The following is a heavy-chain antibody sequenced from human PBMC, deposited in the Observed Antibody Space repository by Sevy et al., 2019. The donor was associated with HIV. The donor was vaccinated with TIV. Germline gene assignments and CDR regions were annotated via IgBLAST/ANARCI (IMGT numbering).Heavy chain of an antibody. D-gene: IGHD3-22*01. CDR3: ARGPGYYDSGRWFDP. CDR1: GFTLTNYE. Sequence: GGSLRLSCAASGFTLTNYEMIWVRQAPGKGLEWVASISRSGATMYSADSVKGRFTISRDNVNKSVYLQMNSLRVEDTGVYFCARGPGYYDSGRWFDPWGQGTLVTVSS. V-gene: IGHV3-48*03. CDR2: ISRSGATM. J-gene: IGHJ5*02.